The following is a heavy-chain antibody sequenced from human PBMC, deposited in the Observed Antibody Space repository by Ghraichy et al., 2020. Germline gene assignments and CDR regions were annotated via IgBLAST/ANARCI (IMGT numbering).Heavy chain of an antibody. CDR1: GYSVTDYY. CDR3: ASSHYSGGYPLED. J-gene: IGHJ4*02. Sequence: VKVSCKASGYSVTDYYLHWVRQAPGQGLEWMGWINPNSGDTNYAQKFQGRVTMTWDTSISTTYMELSSLRSDDPAVFYCASSHYSGGYPLEDWGQGTLVTVSS. V-gene: IGHV1-2*02. CDR2: INPNSGDT. D-gene: IGHD1-26*01.